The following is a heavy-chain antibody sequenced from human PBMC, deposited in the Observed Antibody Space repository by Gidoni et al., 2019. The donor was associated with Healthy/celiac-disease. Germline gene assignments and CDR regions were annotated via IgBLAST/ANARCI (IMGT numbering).Heavy chain of an antibody. CDR3: AREYYYDSSGYYYDAFDI. Sequence: EVQLVEPGGGLVQPGGSLRLSCAASGFTVSSYWMSWVRQAPGKGLEWVANIKQDGSEKYYVDSVKGRFTISRDNAKNSLYLQMNSLRAEDTTVYYCAREYYYDSSGYYYDAFDIWGQGTMVTVSS. CDR2: IKQDGSEK. V-gene: IGHV3-7*01. CDR1: GFTVSSYW. J-gene: IGHJ3*02. D-gene: IGHD3-22*01.